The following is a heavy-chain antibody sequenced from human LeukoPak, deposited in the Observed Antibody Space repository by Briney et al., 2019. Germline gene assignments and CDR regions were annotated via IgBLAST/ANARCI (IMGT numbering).Heavy chain of an antibody. D-gene: IGHD6-13*01. CDR3: ARGFANYYTGYSSSWPFDY. J-gene: IGHJ4*02. V-gene: IGHV3-33*01. Sequence: GGSLRLSCAASGFTFSSYGVHWVRQAPGKGLEWVAVIWYDGSNKYYADSVKGRFTISRDNSKNTLYLQMNSLRAEDTAVYYCARGFANYYTGYSSSWPFDYWGQGTLVTVSS. CDR1: GFTFSSYG. CDR2: IWYDGSNK.